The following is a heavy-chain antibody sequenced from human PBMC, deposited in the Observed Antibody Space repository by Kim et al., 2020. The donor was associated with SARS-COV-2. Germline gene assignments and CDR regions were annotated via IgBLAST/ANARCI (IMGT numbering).Heavy chain of an antibody. CDR1: GFTFSSYA. Sequence: GGSLRLSCAASGFTFSSYAMHWVRQAPGKGLEWVAVISYDGRNKYYVDSVKGRFTISRANSKNTLYLQMNSLRAEDTAVYYCARDRGGEQQLLKMGYYYYGMDVWGQGTTVTVSS. CDR2: ISYDGRNK. V-gene: IGHV3-30*04. D-gene: IGHD6-13*01. J-gene: IGHJ6*02. CDR3: ARDRGGEQQLLKMGYYYYGMDV.